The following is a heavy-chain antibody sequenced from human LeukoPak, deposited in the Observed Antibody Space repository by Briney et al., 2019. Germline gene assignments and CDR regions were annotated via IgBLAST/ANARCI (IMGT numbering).Heavy chain of an antibody. CDR1: GGSISSGGYY. V-gene: IGHV4-61*08. CDR2: IYYSGST. CDR3: ARAGRDGYNLFHY. D-gene: IGHD5-24*01. Sequence: TSQTLSFTCTVSGGSISSGGYYWSWIRQPPGKGLEWIGYIYYSGSTNYNPSLNSRVTISVDTSKNQFSLKLNSVTAADTAVYYCARAGRDGYNLFHYWGQGTLVTVSS. J-gene: IGHJ4*02.